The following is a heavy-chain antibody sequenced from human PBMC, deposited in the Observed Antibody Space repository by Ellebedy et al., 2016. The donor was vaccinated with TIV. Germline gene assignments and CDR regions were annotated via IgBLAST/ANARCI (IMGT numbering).Heavy chain of an antibody. CDR1: GFTFSSYG. D-gene: IGHD3-10*01. J-gene: IGHJ3*02. CDR2: ISYDGSNK. CDR3: AKDRGLFPDAFDI. Sequence: GESLKISCAASGFTFSSYGMHWVRQAPGKGLEWVAVISYDGSNKYYADSVKGRFTISRDNSKNTLYLQMNSLRAEDTAVYYCAKDRGLFPDAFDIWGQGTMVTVSS. V-gene: IGHV3-30*18.